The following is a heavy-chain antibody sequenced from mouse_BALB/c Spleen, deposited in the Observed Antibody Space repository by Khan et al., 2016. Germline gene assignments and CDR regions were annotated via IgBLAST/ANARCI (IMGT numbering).Heavy chain of an antibody. CDR2: IDPENGDT. CDR1: DFNIKDYY. CDR3: AAVGNYVVNYAMDY. Sequence: VQLQQSGAELVRSGASVKLSCTASDFNIKDYYMHWVNQRPEQGLEWIGWIDPENGDTEYAPKFQGKATMTADTSSNTTYLQLSSLTSEDTAVYYCAAVGNYVVNYAMDYWGQGTSVTVSS. D-gene: IGHD2-1*01. J-gene: IGHJ4*01. V-gene: IGHV14-4*02.